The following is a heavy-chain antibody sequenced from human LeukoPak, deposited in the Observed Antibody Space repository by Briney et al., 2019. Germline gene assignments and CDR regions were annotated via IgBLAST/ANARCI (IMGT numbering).Heavy chain of an antibody. CDR3: ARGTVTSWFDP. CDR2: INHSGST. CDR1: GGSFSGYY. Sequence: SETLSLTCAVYGGSFSGYYWSWIRQPPGKGLEWIGEINHSGSTNYNPSLKSRVTISVDTSKNQFSLKLSSVTAADTAVYYCARGTVTSWFDPWGQGTLVTVSP. D-gene: IGHD4-17*01. V-gene: IGHV4-34*01. J-gene: IGHJ5*02.